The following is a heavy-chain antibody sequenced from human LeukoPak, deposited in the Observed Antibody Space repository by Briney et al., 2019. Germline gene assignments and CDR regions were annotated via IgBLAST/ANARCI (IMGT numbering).Heavy chain of an antibody. CDR2: IYYSGST. Sequence: NSSETLSLTCTVSGGSISSSSYYWGWIRQPPGKGLEWIGSIYYSGSTYYNPSLKSRVTISVDTSKNQFSLKLSSVTAADTAVYYCARSFLRYFDWLEFDPWGQGTLVTVSS. V-gene: IGHV4-39*07. D-gene: IGHD3-9*01. CDR1: GGSISSSSYY. CDR3: ARSFLRYFDWLEFDP. J-gene: IGHJ5*02.